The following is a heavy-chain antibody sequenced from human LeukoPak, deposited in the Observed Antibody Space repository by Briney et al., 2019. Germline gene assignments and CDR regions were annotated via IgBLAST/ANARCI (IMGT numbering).Heavy chain of an antibody. D-gene: IGHD2-15*01. CDR3: ARDPSRSCAGGNCFSS. J-gene: IGHJ5*02. V-gene: IGHV4-39*07. CDR2: VFFSGNT. Sequence: SETLSLTCTVSGDSISTSSYYWGWIRQPPGKGLEWIGSVFFSGNTYYEPSLKSRVTISVATSTNQFSLNVRSVSAADTAVYYCARDPSRSCAGGNCFSSWGQGTLVIVSS. CDR1: GDSISTSSYY.